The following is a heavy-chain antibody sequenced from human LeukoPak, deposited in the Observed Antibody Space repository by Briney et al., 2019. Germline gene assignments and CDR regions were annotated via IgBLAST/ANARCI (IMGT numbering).Heavy chain of an antibody. J-gene: IGHJ4*02. V-gene: IGHV3-33*01. CDR1: GLTFSSYG. D-gene: IGHD2-15*01. CDR2: IWYDGSNK. CDR3: ARGVVVVAATPGYFDY. Sequence: PGRSLRLSCAASGLTFSSYGMHWVRQAPGKGLEWVAVIWYDGSNKYYADSVKGRFTISRDNSKNTLYLQMNSLRAEDTAVYYCARGVVVVAATPGYFDYWGQGTLVTVSS.